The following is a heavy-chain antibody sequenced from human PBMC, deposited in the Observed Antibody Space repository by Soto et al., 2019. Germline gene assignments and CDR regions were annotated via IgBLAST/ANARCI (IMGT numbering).Heavy chain of an antibody. CDR1: GLIFRNYG. D-gene: IGHD5-12*01. J-gene: IGHJ1*01. Sequence: QVQLVESGGGVVQPGRSLRLSCAASGLIFRNYGMHWVRQAPGKGLEWVGVIWYDGSRQYYVDSVKGRFTISRDNSKNTLYLQMNSLRTEDTAVYYCANDIRSARLHVWGQGTVVTVSS. CDR2: IWYDGSRQ. CDR3: ANDIRSARLHV. V-gene: IGHV3-33*06.